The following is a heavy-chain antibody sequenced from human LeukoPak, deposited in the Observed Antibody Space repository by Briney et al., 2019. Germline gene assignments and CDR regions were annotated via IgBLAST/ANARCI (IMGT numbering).Heavy chain of an antibody. D-gene: IGHD3-3*01. CDR2: IKQDGSEK. V-gene: IGHV3-7*01. J-gene: IGHJ3*02. CDR1: GFTFSSYW. Sequence: PGGSLRLSCAASGFTFSSYWMSWVRQAPGKGLEWVANIKQDGSEKYYVDSVKGRFTTSRDNAKNSLYLQMNSLRAEDTAVYYCASGFWSGYYLGHDAFDIWGQGTVVAVSS. CDR3: ASGFWSGYYLGHDAFDI.